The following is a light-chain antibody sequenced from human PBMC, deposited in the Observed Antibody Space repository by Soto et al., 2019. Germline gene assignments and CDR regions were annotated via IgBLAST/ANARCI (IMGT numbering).Light chain of an antibody. CDR3: QQYGSSPRT. CDR2: GAS. Sequence: EIVLTQSPGTLSLSPGERATLSCRASRSVGTFLAWYQQRPGQAPRLLIYGASSRATVIPDRFSGSGSGTDFTLTISRLEPEDFAVYYCQQYGSSPRTFGQGTKVEI. CDR1: RSVGTF. J-gene: IGKJ1*01. V-gene: IGKV3-20*01.